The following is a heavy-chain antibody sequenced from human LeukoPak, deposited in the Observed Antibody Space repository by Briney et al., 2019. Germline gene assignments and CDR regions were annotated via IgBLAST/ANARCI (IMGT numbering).Heavy chain of an antibody. CDR2: IYPGDSDT. Sequence: GESLKISCKGSGYSFTSYWIGWVRQMPGEGLEWMGIIYPGDSDTRYSPSFQGQVTISADKSISTAYLQWSSLKASDTAMYYCARHPLDYYDSSGYYFDVYYFDYWGQGTLVTVSS. CDR1: GYSFTSYW. V-gene: IGHV5-51*01. CDR3: ARHPLDYYDSSGYYFDVYYFDY. D-gene: IGHD3-22*01. J-gene: IGHJ4*02.